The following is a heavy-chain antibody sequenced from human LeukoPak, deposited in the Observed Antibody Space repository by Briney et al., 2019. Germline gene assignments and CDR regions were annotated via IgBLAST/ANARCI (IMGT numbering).Heavy chain of an antibody. Sequence: ASVKVSCKVSGYTLTELSMHWVRQAPGKGLEWMGGLDPEDGETIYAQKFQGRVTMTEDTSTDTAYMELSSLRSEDTAVYYCATYYYDSSGRLYYFDYWGQGTLVTVSS. CDR2: LDPEDGET. CDR3: ATYYYDSSGRLYYFDY. D-gene: IGHD3-22*01. CDR1: GYTLTELS. V-gene: IGHV1-24*01. J-gene: IGHJ4*02.